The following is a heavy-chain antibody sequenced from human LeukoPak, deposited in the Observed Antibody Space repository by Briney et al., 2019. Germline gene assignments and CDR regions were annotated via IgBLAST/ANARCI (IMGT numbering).Heavy chain of an antibody. Sequence: ASVKVSCKASGYTFTSYYMHWVRQAPGQGLGWMGRINPNSGGANYAQKFQGRVTTTRDTSISIVYMELSRLRSDDTAVYYCARDFGDGYNSYYFDYWGQGTLVTVSS. D-gene: IGHD5-24*01. J-gene: IGHJ4*02. CDR1: GYTFTSYY. V-gene: IGHV1-2*06. CDR3: ARDFGDGYNSYYFDY. CDR2: INPNSGGA.